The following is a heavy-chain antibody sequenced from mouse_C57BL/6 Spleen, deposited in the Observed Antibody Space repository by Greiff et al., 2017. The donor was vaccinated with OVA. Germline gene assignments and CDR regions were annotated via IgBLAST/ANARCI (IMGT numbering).Heavy chain of an antibody. Sequence: DVHLVESGGDLVKPGGSLKLSCAASGFTFSSYGMSWVRQTPDKRLEWVATISSGGSYTYYPDSVKGRFTISRDNAKNTLYLQMSSLKSEDTAMYYCARTDFYFDYWGQGTTLTVSS. V-gene: IGHV5-6*01. J-gene: IGHJ2*01. CDR3: ARTDFYFDY. CDR1: GFTFSSYG. CDR2: ISSGGSYT.